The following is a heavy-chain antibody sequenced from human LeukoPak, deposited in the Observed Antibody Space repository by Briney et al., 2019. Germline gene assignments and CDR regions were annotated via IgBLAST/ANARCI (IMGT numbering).Heavy chain of an antibody. D-gene: IGHD3-22*01. J-gene: IGHJ4*02. Sequence: GGSLRLSCAASGFTFNNYAMIWVRQAPGKGLEWVSVISGSGNSTYYADSVKGRFTISRDNSKNTLYLQMNSLRAEDTAVYYCARDRYYYDSSGPFDYWGQGTLVTVSS. CDR2: ISGSGNST. CDR3: ARDRYYYDSSGPFDY. V-gene: IGHV3-23*01. CDR1: GFTFNNYA.